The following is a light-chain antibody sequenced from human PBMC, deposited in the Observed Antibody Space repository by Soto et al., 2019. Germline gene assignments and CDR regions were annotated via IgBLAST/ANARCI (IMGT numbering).Light chain of an antibody. CDR3: QQYNSWPPFT. CDR1: QSVSSN. V-gene: IGKV3-15*01. CDR2: GAS. Sequence: EIVMTQSPATLSVSPGERVTLSCRASQSVSSNLAWYQQKPGQAPRLLIYGASTRATGIPARFSGSGSGTEFTLTISSLQSEDFAVYYCQQYNSWPPFTFGPGTKVDIK. J-gene: IGKJ3*01.